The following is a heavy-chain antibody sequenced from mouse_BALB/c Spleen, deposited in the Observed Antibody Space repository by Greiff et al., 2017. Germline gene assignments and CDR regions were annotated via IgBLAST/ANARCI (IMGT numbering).Heavy chain of an antibody. Sequence: VQLQQSGPELVKPGASVKMSCKASGYTFTSYVMHWVKQKPGQALEWIGYINPYNDGTKYNEKFKGKATLTSDKSSSTAYMELSSLTSEDSAVYYCASGGGYDERNFDYWGQGTTLTVSS. V-gene: IGHV1-14*01. CDR2: INPYNDGT. J-gene: IGHJ2*01. CDR3: ASGGGYDERNFDY. CDR1: GYTFTSYV. D-gene: IGHD2-2*01.